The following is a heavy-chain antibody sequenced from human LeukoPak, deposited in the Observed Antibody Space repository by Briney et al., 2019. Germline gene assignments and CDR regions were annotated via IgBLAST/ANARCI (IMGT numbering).Heavy chain of an antibody. CDR1: GYTFTSYA. V-gene: IGHV1-3*01. Sequence: ASVKVSCKASGYTFTSYAMHWVRQAPGQRLEWMGWINAGNGNTKYSQKFQGRVTITRDTSASTAYMELSSLRSEDTAVYYCARVGWDDSSGYPPLFDYWGQGTLVTVSS. D-gene: IGHD3-22*01. J-gene: IGHJ4*02. CDR2: INAGNGNT. CDR3: ARVGWDDSSGYPPLFDY.